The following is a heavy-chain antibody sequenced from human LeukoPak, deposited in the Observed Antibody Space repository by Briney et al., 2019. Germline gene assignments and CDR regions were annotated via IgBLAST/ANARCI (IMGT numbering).Heavy chain of an antibody. CDR3: AKGVTRYYYYMDV. CDR1: GFTVSSNY. V-gene: IGHV3-66*02. D-gene: IGHD1-14*01. Sequence: GGFLRLSCAASGFTVSSNYMSWVRQAPGKGLEWVSVIYSGGSTYYADSVKGRFTISRDNSKNTLYLQMNSLRAEDTAVYYCAKGVTRYYYYMDVWGKGTTVTVSS. CDR2: IYSGGST. J-gene: IGHJ6*03.